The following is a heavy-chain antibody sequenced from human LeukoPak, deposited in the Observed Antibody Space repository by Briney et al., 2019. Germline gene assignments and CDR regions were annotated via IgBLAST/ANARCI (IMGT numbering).Heavy chain of an antibody. CDR1: GYTFTGYY. V-gene: IGHV1-2*02. Sequence: ASVKVSRKASGYTFTGYYMHWVRQAPGQGLEWMGWINPNSGGTNYAQKFQGRVTMTRDTSISTAYMELSRLRSDDTAVYYCARDSYSGSYQYYFDYWGQGTLVTVSS. CDR2: INPNSGGT. CDR3: ARDSYSGSYQYYFDY. D-gene: IGHD1-26*01. J-gene: IGHJ4*02.